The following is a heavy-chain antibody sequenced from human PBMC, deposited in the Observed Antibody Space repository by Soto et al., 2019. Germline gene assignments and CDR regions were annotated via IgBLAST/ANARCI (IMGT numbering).Heavy chain of an antibody. CDR2: IYYSGST. V-gene: IGHV4-59*08. J-gene: IGHJ6*03. D-gene: IGHD3-3*01. CDR3: ARHAYYDFWSARRQYYYYYMDV. CDR1: GGSISSYY. Sequence: SETLSLTCTVSGGSISSYYWSWIRQPPGKGLEWIGYIYYSGSTNYNPSLKSRVTISVDTSKNQFSLRLSSVTAADTAVYYCARHAYYDFWSARRQYYYYYMDVWGKGTTVTVSS.